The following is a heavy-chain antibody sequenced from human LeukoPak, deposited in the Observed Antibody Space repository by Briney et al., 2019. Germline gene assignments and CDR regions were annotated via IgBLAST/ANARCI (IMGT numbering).Heavy chain of an antibody. J-gene: IGHJ4*02. CDR1: GYTFTDYY. Sequence: PLASVTVSCKASGYTFTDYYLHWVRQAPGQGFEWIGWINPNSGDTNYAQKFQGRVTMNRDTSISTAQMEMSRLRSDDTDVYYWARANFLYCSSTTCLFDYWGQGTLVTVSS. CDR2: INPNSGDT. V-gene: IGHV1-2*02. CDR3: ARANFLYCSSTTCLFDY. D-gene: IGHD2-2*01.